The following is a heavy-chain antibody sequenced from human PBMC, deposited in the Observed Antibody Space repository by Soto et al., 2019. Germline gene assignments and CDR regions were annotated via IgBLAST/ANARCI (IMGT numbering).Heavy chain of an antibody. J-gene: IGHJ5*02. Sequence: PSETLSLTCTVSGGSISSSSYYWVWIRQPPGKGLEWIGSIYYSGSTYYNPSLKSRVTISVDTSKNQFSLKLSSVTAADTAVYYCARRRYYDSSGYSWFDPWGQGALVTVSS. CDR2: IYYSGST. V-gene: IGHV4-39*01. CDR1: GGSISSSSYY. D-gene: IGHD3-22*01. CDR3: ARRRYYDSSGYSWFDP.